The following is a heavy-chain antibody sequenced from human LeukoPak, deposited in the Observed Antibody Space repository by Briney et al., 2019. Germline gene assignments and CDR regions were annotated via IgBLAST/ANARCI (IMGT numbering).Heavy chain of an antibody. CDR2: IKQDGSEK. V-gene: IGHV3-7*01. D-gene: IGHD3-22*01. J-gene: IGHJ6*03. Sequence: GGSLRLSCAASGFTFSSYWMGWVRQAPGKGLEWVANIKQDGSEKYYVDSVKGRFTISRDNAKNSLYLQMNSLRAEDTAVYYCARVPRITMIVVANLYYYYYMDVWGKGTTVTVSS. CDR1: GFTFSSYW. CDR3: ARVPRITMIVVANLYYYYYMDV.